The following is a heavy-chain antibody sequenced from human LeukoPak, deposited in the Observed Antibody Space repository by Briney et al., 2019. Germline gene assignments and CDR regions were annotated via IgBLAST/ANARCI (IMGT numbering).Heavy chain of an antibody. V-gene: IGHV3-23*01. CDR2: ISGSGGTT. CDR3: ARIAPYGSGSSPFDY. Sequence: GGSLRLSCAASGFTFSSYAMNWVRQAPGKGLEWVSAISGSGGTTYYADSVKGRFTISRDNSKNTLYLQMNSLRAEDTAVYYCARIAPYGSGSSPFDYWGQGTLVTVSS. CDR1: GFTFSSYA. D-gene: IGHD3-10*01. J-gene: IGHJ4*02.